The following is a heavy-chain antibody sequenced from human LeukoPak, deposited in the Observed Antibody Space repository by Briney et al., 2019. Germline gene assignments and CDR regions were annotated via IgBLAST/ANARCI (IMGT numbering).Heavy chain of an antibody. Sequence: PGGSLRLSCAASGFIFSGYGMHWDRQAPGKGLEWMAVISYEGSNTYYTDSVKGRFTISRDNSRNTLYLQMNSLRAEDTAVYYCAKQRSGASGWCMDNWGQGTLVTVSS. D-gene: IGHD6-19*01. V-gene: IGHV3-30*18. CDR2: ISYEGSNT. CDR3: AKQRSGASGWCMDN. J-gene: IGHJ4*02. CDR1: GFIFSGYG.